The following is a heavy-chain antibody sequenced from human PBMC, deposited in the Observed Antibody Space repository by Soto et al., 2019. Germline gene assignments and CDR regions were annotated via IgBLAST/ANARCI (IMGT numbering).Heavy chain of an antibody. CDR3: AKGEYSSSWIYYYYYGMDV. CDR2: ISYDGSNK. D-gene: IGHD6-13*01. CDR1: GFTLSSYG. J-gene: IGHJ6*02. V-gene: IGHV3-30*18. Sequence: PGGSLRLSCAASGFTLSSYGMHWVRQAPGKGLEWVAVISYDGSNKYYADSVKGRFTISRDNSKNTLYLQMNSLRAEDTAVYYCAKGEYSSSWIYYYYYGMDVWGQGTTVTVS.